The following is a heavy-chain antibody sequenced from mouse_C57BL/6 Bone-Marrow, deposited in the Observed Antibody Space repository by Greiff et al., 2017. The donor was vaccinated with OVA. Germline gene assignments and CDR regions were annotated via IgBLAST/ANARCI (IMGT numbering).Heavy chain of an antibody. V-gene: IGHV1-64*01. D-gene: IGHD2-4*01. Sequence: VQLQQPGAELVKPGASVKLSCKASGYTFTSYWMHWVKQRPGQGLEWIGMIHPNSGITNYNEKFKSKATLTVDKSSTTAYMPLSSLTSEDSAVYYGARPYYYDIGYYAFDYWGQGTTVTVSS. CDR3: ARPYYYDIGYYAFDY. CDR2: IHPNSGIT. CDR1: GYTFTSYW. J-gene: IGHJ4*01.